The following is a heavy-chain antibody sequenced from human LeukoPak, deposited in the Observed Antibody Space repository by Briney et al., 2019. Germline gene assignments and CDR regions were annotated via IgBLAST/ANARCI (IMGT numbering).Heavy chain of an antibody. Sequence: SVKVSCKASGGTFSSYAISWVRQAPGQGLEWMGRIIPIFGTANYAQKFQGRVTITTDESTSTAYMELSSLRSEDTAAYYCARVDQWLVPGAFDIWGQGTMVTVSS. V-gene: IGHV1-69*05. D-gene: IGHD6-19*01. CDR3: ARVDQWLVPGAFDI. CDR1: GGTFSSYA. J-gene: IGHJ3*02. CDR2: IIPIFGTA.